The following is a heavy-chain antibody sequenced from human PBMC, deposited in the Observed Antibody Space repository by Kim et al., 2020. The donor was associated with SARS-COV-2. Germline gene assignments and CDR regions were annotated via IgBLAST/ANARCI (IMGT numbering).Heavy chain of an antibody. CDR1: GFTFSSYS. CDR2: ISSSSSTI. J-gene: IGHJ3*02. D-gene: IGHD3-16*02. V-gene: IGHV3-48*02. CDR3: ARAASEYDYVWGSYRYAFDI. Sequence: GGSLRLSCAASGFTFSSYSMNWVRQAPGKGLEWVSYISSSSSTIYYADSVKGRFTISRDNAKNSLYLQMNSLRDEDTAVYYCARAASEYDYVWGSYRYAFDIWGQGTMVTVSS.